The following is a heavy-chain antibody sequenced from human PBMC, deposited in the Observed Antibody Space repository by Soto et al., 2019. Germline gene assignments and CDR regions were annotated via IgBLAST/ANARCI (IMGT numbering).Heavy chain of an antibody. CDR1: GYTFTSYA. D-gene: IGHD2-8*01. CDR2: INAGNGNT. CDR3: ARVPDFLGYCTNGVCYNGGLNFDY. V-gene: IGHV1-3*01. J-gene: IGHJ4*02. Sequence: VASVKVSCKASGYTFTSYAMHRVRQAPGQRLEWMGWINAGNGNTKYSQKFQGRVTITRDTSASTAYMELSSLRSEDTAVYYCARVPDFLGYCTNGVCYNGGLNFDYWGQGTLVTVSS.